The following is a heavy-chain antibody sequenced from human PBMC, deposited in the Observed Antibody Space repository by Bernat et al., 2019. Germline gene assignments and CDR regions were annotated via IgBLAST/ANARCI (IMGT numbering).Heavy chain of an antibody. Sequence: EVQLLESGGGLVQPGGSLRLSCAASGFTFSSYAMSWVRQAPGKGLEWVSVIYSGGSTYYADSVKGRFTISRDNSKNTLYLQMNSLRAEDTAVYYCARDSLSHYYDSSGYYDYWGQGTLVTVSS. CDR2: IYSGGST. CDR3: ARDSLSHYYDSSGYYDY. J-gene: IGHJ4*02. V-gene: IGHV3-66*01. D-gene: IGHD3-22*01. CDR1: GFTFSSYA.